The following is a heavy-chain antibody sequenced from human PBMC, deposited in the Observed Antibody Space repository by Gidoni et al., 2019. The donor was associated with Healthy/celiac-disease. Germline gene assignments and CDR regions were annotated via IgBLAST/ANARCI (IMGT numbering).Heavy chain of an antibody. Sequence: QVQLQESGPGLVKPSQTLSLTCTVSGGSISSGDYYWSWIRQPPGKGLEWIGYLYYSGSTYYNPSLKSRVTISVDTSKNQFSLKLSSETAADTAVYYCASGQVRYCSSTSCGVGNYWGQGTLVTVSS. CDR3: ASGQVRYCSSTSCGVGNY. D-gene: IGHD2-2*01. V-gene: IGHV4-30-4*01. CDR1: GGSISSGDYY. J-gene: IGHJ4*02. CDR2: LYYSGST.